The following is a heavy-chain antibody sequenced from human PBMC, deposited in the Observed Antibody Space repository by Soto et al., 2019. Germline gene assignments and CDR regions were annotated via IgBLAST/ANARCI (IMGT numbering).Heavy chain of an antibody. CDR3: AKAGGGNPFDY. V-gene: IGHV4-61*01. D-gene: IGHD4-4*01. CDR1: GDSVSSGNYY. J-gene: IGHJ4*02. Sequence: SETLSLTCTVSGDSVSSGNYYWTWIRQPPGKTLEWIGYVYYSGNTNYNPSLKSRVTISVVTSKNQFSLKLNSVTAADTAVYYCAKAGGGNPFDYWGQGTLVTVSS. CDR2: VYYSGNT.